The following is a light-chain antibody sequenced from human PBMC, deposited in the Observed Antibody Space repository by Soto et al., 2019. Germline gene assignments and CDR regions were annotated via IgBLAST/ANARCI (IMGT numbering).Light chain of an antibody. CDR3: QQYFSTPLN. Sequence: DIVMTQSPDSLAVSLGERATINCKSSQSVLYSSNNKNYLAWYQHKPGQPPKLLIYWASTRESGVPDRFSGSGSWTDFTLTISSLQAEDVAVYYCQQYFSTPLNFGQGTKLEIK. J-gene: IGKJ2*01. V-gene: IGKV4-1*01. CDR2: WAS. CDR1: QSVLYSSNNKNY.